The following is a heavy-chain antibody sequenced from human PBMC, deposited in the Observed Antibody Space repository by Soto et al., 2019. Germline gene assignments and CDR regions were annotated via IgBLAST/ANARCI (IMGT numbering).Heavy chain of an antibody. J-gene: IGHJ6*02. CDR3: ARPFVRAV. CDR2: ISTTSTYI. V-gene: IGHV3-21*01. CDR1: GFTFSGDA. Sequence: EVQLVESGGGLVKPGGSLRLSCAASGFTFSGDAMNWVRQSPGKGLVWVSSISTTSTYIYYANSVKGRFTISRDNANNPRTMQKNALIAENTSLFYFARPFVRAVWAQGTRFTVPS.